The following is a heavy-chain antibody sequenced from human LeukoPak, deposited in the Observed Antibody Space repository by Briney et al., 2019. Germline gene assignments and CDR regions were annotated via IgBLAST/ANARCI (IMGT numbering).Heavy chain of an antibody. CDR1: GFTFNRCW. Sequence: GGSLRLSCVVSGFTFNRCWMNWVRQAPGKGLEWVAHINPDGRDTYYVDSVKGRFTISRDNAENSMYLQMNSLRVEDTAVYYCTSWGDSTAEYFQRWGQGTLVTVSS. J-gene: IGHJ1*01. CDR3: TSWGDSTAEYFQR. D-gene: IGHD2-21*02. CDR2: INPDGRDT. V-gene: IGHV3-7*01.